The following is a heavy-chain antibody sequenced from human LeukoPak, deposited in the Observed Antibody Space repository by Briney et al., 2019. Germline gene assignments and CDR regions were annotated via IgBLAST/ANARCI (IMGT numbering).Heavy chain of an antibody. CDR2: VYHSGST. CDR3: AGAYCGGDCYSGRAFDS. J-gene: IGHJ3*02. Sequence: PSGTLSLTCAVSGGSISSSYWWSWVRQPPGKGLEWIGEVYHSGSTNYYPSLKSRVTISIEKSKNQFSLKLSSVTAADTAVYYCAGAYCGGDCYSGRAFDSWGQGTMVTVSS. D-gene: IGHD2-21*02. CDR1: GGSISSSYW. V-gene: IGHV4-4*02.